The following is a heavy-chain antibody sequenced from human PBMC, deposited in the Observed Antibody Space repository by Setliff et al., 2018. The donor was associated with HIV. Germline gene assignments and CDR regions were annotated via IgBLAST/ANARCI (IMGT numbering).Heavy chain of an antibody. V-gene: IGHV4-34*01. Sequence: SSETLSLTCAVYAGSFSGYYWSWIRQPSGKGLEWIGEINHSGSTNYNPSLKSRVTISVDTSKNQFSLKLSSVTAADTAVYYCARFHPYLYDDNGYYGYYFDYWGQGTLVTVSS. CDR3: ARFHPYLYDDNGYYGYYFDY. CDR2: INHSGST. J-gene: IGHJ4*02. CDR1: AGSFSGYY. D-gene: IGHD3-22*01.